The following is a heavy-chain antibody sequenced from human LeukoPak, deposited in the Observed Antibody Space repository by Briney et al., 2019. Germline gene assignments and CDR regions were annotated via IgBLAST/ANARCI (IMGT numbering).Heavy chain of an antibody. CDR2: IIPIFGTA. J-gene: IGHJ6*02. CDR1: GGTFSSYA. Sequence: PVKVSCKASGGTFSSYAISWVRQAPGQGLEWMGGIIPIFGTANYAQKFQGRVTITADESTSTAYMELSSLRSEDTAVYYCARENLGSSGFSYYYYGMDVWGQGTTVTVSS. CDR3: ARENLGSSGFSYYYYGMDV. V-gene: IGHV1-69*13. D-gene: IGHD6-6*01.